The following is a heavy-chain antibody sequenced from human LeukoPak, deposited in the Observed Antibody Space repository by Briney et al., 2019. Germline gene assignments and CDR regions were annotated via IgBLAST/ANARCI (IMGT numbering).Heavy chain of an antibody. J-gene: IGHJ4*02. Sequence: EASVKVSCKASGYTFTGYYMHWVRQAPGQGLEWMGWINPNSGGTNYAQKFQGRVTMTRDTSISTAYMELSRLRSDDAAVYYCAREGIYCDSSGYYYRASDYWGQGTLVTVSS. CDR1: GYTFTGYY. CDR3: AREGIYCDSSGYYYRASDY. D-gene: IGHD3-22*01. CDR2: INPNSGGT. V-gene: IGHV1-2*02.